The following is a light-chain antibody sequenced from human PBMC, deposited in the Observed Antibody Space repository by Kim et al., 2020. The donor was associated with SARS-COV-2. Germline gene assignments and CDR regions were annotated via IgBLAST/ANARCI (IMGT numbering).Light chain of an antibody. CDR2: DAS. J-gene: IGKJ4*01. V-gene: IGKV3-11*01. CDR3: QQRSNWPPALT. CDR1: QSVNTY. Sequence: PGDRATLACRASQSVNTYLAWYQQKPGQAPRLLIYDASNRATGVPDRFSGSGSGTDFTLTISSLESEDFAIYYCQQRSNWPPALTFGGGTKVDIK.